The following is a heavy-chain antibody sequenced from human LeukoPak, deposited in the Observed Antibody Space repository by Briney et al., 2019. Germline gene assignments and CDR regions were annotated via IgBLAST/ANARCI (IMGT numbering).Heavy chain of an antibody. CDR3: ARAGDPDY. CDR2: ISRSGSTI. V-gene: IGHV3-48*03. CDR1: GFTFSNYD. Sequence: PGGSLRLSCAASGFTFSNYDMNWVRQAPGKGLEWVSYISRSGSTIYYADSVKGRFTISRDNAKNSLFLQMNSLTAEDTALYYCARAGDPDYWGQGTLVTVSS. D-gene: IGHD3-10*01. J-gene: IGHJ4*02.